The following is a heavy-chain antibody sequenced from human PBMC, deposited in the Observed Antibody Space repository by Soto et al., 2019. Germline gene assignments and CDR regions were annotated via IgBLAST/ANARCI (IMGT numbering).Heavy chain of an antibody. D-gene: IGHD2-21*01. V-gene: IGHV3-23*01. CDR2: IMGSGIST. CDR3: AKSRMVVVVDAPMYYYYGVDV. J-gene: IGHJ6*02. CDR1: ECTFSSYA. Sequence: GPLRHCYGASECTFSSYALTWVSKAPGKGLEWVSAIMGSGISTYYAVSVKGRFTISRDNSKNTVYLQMNSMRAEDTDLYHCAKSRMVVVVDAPMYYYYGVDVWGQGHTVT.